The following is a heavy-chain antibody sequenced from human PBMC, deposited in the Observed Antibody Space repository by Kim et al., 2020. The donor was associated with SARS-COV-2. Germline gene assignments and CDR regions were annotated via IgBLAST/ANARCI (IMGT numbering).Heavy chain of an antibody. CDR1: GFTFSSYG. V-gene: IGHV3-30*18. CDR3: AKDSRYCSSTSCYRPYYFDY. J-gene: IGHJ4*02. Sequence: GGSLRLSCAASGFTFSSYGMHWVRQAPGKGLEWVAVISYDGSNKYYADSVKGRFTISRDNSKNTLYLQMNSLRAEDTAVYYCAKDSRYCSSTSCYRPYYFDYWGQGTLVTVSS. D-gene: IGHD2-2*01. CDR2: ISYDGSNK.